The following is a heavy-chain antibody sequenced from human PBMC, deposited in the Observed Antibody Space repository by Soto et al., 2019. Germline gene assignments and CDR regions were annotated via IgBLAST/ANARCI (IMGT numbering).Heavy chain of an antibody. V-gene: IGHV3-15*07. CDR2: IKSKTDGGTT. CDR3: ARDSEANTIFPTPTNAFDI. CDR1: GFTFSNAG. D-gene: IGHD3-3*01. J-gene: IGHJ3*02. Sequence: GGSLRLSCAASGFTFSNAGMNWVRQAPGKGLEWVGRIKSKTDGGTTDYAAPVKGRFTISRDDSKNTLYLQMNSLRAEDTAVYYCARDSEANTIFPTPTNAFDIWGQGTMVTVSS.